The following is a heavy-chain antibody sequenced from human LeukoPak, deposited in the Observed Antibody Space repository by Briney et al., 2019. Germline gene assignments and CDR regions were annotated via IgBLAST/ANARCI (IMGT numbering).Heavy chain of an antibody. J-gene: IGHJ6*03. CDR1: GGSISSGGYY. Sequence: SETLSLTCTVSGGSISSGGYYWSWIRQHPGKGLEWIGYIYYSGSTYYNPSLKSRVTISVDTSKNQFSLKLSSVTAADTAVYYCARLVVPAAKGYYYYMDVWGKGTTVTVSS. CDR3: ARLVVPAAKGYYYYMDV. CDR2: IYYSGST. V-gene: IGHV4-31*03. D-gene: IGHD2-2*01.